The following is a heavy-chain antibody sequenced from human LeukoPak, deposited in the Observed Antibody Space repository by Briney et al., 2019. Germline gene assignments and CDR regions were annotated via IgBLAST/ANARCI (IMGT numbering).Heavy chain of an antibody. V-gene: IGHV4-39*07. CDR2: IHYSGST. D-gene: IGHD6-6*01. Sequence: SETLSLTCTVSGGSISSRSYYWGWIRQPPGKGLEGIGSIHYSGSTYYNPSLKSRVTISVDTSKNQFSLKLSSVPAADTAVYYCARLRLTSSSFDYWGQGTLVTVSS. CDR1: GGSISSRSYY. CDR3: ARLRLTSSSFDY. J-gene: IGHJ4*02.